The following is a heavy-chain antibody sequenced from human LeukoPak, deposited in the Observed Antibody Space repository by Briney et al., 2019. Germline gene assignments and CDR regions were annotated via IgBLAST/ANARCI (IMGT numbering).Heavy chain of an antibody. V-gene: IGHV3-66*01. CDR3: ARAPRIAARPIYYYYYYMDV. CDR2: IYSGGST. Sequence: GGSLRLSCAASGFTFDDYGMSWVRHAPGKGLEWVSVIYSGGSTYYTDSVKGRFTISRDNSKNTLYLQMNSLRAEDTAVYYCARAPRIAARPIYYYYYYMDVWGKGTTVTVSS. D-gene: IGHD6-6*01. J-gene: IGHJ6*03. CDR1: GFTFDDYG.